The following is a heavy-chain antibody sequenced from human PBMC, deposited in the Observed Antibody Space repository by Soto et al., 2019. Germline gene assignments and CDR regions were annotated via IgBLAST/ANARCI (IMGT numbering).Heavy chain of an antibody. CDR3: ARTTVTAVKLYFDY. CDR2: LFYSGST. D-gene: IGHD4-17*01. J-gene: IGHJ4*02. Sequence: QVQLQESGPGLVKPSETLSLTCTVSGGSVSSGSYQWSWIRQPPGKGLEWIGYLFYSGSTNYNPSLKSRVTISLDTSKNQFSLKLSSVTAADTAVYYCARTTVTAVKLYFDYWGQGTLVTVSS. V-gene: IGHV4-61*01. CDR1: GGSVSSGSYQ.